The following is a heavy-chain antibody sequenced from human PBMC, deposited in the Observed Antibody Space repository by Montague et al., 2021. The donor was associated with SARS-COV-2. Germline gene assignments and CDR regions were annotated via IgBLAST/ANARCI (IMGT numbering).Heavy chain of an antibody. J-gene: IGHJ4*02. CDR2: HYNSGST. D-gene: IGHD6-19*01. CDR3: ARVVVDASGWYHFDY. V-gene: IGHV4-59*12. Sequence: SETLSLTCTVSGDSISRYYWGWIRQPPGKGLEWMGYHYNSGSTNYSPTLKSRIAMSVDTSENQFSLKLFSVTAADTAVYYFARVVVDASGWYHFDYWGQGALVTVSS. CDR1: GDSISRYY.